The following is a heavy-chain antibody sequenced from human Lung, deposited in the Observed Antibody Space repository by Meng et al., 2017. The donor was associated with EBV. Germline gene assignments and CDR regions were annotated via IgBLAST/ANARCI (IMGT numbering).Heavy chain of an antibody. CDR2: INPNSGGT. CDR1: GYTFTAYY. CDR3: VGEREDGSSGGYFRH. V-gene: IGHV1-2*06. Sequence: QVQLMQSGAEVKKPXXSVKVSCTASGYTFTAYYIHWVRQAPGQGLEWMGRINPNSGGTNYAQKFQGRVTMTRDTSISTAYMELSGLISDDTAVYYCVGEREDGSSGGYFRHWGQGTLVTVSS. D-gene: IGHD2-15*01. J-gene: IGHJ1*01.